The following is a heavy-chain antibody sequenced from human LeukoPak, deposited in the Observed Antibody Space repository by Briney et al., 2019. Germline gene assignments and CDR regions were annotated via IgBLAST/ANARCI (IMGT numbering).Heavy chain of an antibody. Sequence: GGSLRLSCAASGFTFSSYAMSWVRQAPGKGLEWVSAISGSGGSTYYADSVKGRFTISRDNSKNTLYLQMNSLRAEDTAVYYCAKGFITMIVVGNRVFDYWGQGTLVTVSS. V-gene: IGHV3-23*01. D-gene: IGHD3-22*01. CDR3: AKGFITMIVVGNRVFDY. J-gene: IGHJ4*02. CDR1: GFTFSSYA. CDR2: ISGSGGST.